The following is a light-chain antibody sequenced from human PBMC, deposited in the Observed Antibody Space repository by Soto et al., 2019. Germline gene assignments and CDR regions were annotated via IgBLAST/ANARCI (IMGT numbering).Light chain of an antibody. J-gene: IGLJ1*01. V-gene: IGLV2-23*02. CDR3: CSSAGSSTV. CDR2: EVT. Sequence: QSVLTQPASVSGSPGQSITISCTGTSSDVGSYKLVSWYQQHPGKAPKLMIYEVTKRPSGVSNRFSGSKSGNTASLTISGLQAEDEADYYCCSSAGSSTVFGTGTKVTVL. CDR1: SSDVGSYKL.